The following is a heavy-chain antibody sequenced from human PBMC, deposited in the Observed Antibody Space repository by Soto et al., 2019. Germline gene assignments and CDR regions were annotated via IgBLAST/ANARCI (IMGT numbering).Heavy chain of an antibody. J-gene: IGHJ5*02. CDR1: GFTLSSYA. CDR2: ISGSGGHT. Sequence: GGSLRVSCAASGFTLSSYAMSWVHQAPGQGLEWVSTISGSGGHTYYADSVKGLFVVSRDNDKNTVYLHMRSLTGEETAVYLCAKIEMGWFAHWGQGIQVTVSS. D-gene: IGHD2-8*01. V-gene: IGHV3-23*01. CDR3: AKIEMGWFAH.